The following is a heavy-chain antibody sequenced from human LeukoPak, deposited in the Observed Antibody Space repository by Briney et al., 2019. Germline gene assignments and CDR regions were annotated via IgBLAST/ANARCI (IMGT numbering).Heavy chain of an antibody. CDR1: GYTLTSYG. CDR3: ARYRPIVTMVRGVIQDY. V-gene: IGHV1-18*01. Sequence: ASVKVSCKASGYTLTSYGISWVRQAPGQGLEWMGWISAYNGNTNYAQKLQGRVTMTTDTSTSTAYMELRSLRFDDTAVYYCARYRPIVTMVRGVIQDYWGQGTLVTVSS. J-gene: IGHJ4*02. CDR2: ISAYNGNT. D-gene: IGHD3-10*01.